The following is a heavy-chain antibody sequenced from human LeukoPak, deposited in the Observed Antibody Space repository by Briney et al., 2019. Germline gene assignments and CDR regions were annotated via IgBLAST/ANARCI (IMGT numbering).Heavy chain of an antibody. CDR3: ARLGGGSGSYYKHLDY. V-gene: IGHV4-34*01. CDR2: INHSGST. D-gene: IGHD3-10*01. J-gene: IGHJ4*02. Sequence: SETLSLTCAVYGGSFSGYYWSWIRQPPGKGLEWIGEINHSGSTKYNPSLKSRVTISVDTSKNQFSLKLSSVTAADTAVYYCARLGGGSGSYYKHLDYWGQGTLVTVSS. CDR1: GGSFSGYY.